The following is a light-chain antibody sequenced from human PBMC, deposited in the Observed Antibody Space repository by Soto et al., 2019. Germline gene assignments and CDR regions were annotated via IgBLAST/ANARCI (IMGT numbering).Light chain of an antibody. V-gene: IGKV1-9*01. CDR1: QGIRSY. CDR3: QQLNSYQWT. CDR2: AAS. Sequence: DIQLTQSPSFLSASVGDRVTITCRASQGIRSYLAWYQQKPGKAPKLLIYAASTLQSGVPSRFSGSGSGTEFTLTIISLQTEDFATYYCQQLNSYQWTFGQGTNVEIK. J-gene: IGKJ1*01.